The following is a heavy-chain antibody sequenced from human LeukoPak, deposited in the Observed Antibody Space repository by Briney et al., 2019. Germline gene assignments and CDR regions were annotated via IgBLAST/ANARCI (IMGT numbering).Heavy chain of an antibody. V-gene: IGHV1-69*01. CDR3: ARDGCSGGSCYTLRRDYYYYGMDV. CDR2: IIPIFGTA. CDR1: GGTFSSYA. J-gene: IGHJ6*04. D-gene: IGHD2-15*01. Sequence: PSVKVSCKASGGTFSSYAISWVRQAPGQGLEWMGGIIPIFGTANYAQKFQGRVTITADESTSTAYMELSSLRSEDTAVYYCARDGCSGGSCYTLRRDYYYYGMDVWGKGTTVTVSS.